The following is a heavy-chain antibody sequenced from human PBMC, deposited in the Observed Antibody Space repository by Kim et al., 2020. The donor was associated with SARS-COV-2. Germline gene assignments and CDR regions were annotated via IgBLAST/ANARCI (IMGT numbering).Heavy chain of an antibody. Sequence: DESKKYYADSVKGRFTISRDNSKNTLYLQMNTLTAEDTAVYYCAREAFDYWGQGTLVTVSS. CDR3: AREAFDY. J-gene: IGHJ4*02. V-gene: IGHV3-33*01. CDR2: DESKK.